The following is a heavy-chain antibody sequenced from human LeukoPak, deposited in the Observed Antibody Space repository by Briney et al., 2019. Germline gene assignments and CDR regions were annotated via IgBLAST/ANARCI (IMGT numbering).Heavy chain of an antibody. CDR1: GGSISSYH. J-gene: IGHJ4*02. Sequence: SETLSLTCTVSGGSISSYHWSWIRQPPGKGLEWIGYIYYSGSTNYNPSLKSRVTISVDTSKNQFSLKLSSVTAADTAVYYCARDSVYYGIDYFDYWAREPWSPSPQ. CDR2: IYYSGST. D-gene: IGHD3-22*01. CDR3: ARDSVYYGIDYFDY. V-gene: IGHV4-59*01.